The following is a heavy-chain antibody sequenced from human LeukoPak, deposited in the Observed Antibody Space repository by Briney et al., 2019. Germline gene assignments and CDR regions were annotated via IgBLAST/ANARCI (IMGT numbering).Heavy chain of an antibody. V-gene: IGHV1-2*02. Sequence: ASVKVSCKASGYTFIGHYMHWARQAPGQGLGRVGWINANSGDTNSAQKFQGRVTMTRDTSINTDYLELSRLRPDDTAVYYCAREGWDQRDTAAFDYWGQGTLVTVSS. J-gene: IGHJ4*02. CDR2: INANSGDT. D-gene: IGHD6-19*01. CDR3: AREGWDQRDTAAFDY. CDR1: GYTFIGHY.